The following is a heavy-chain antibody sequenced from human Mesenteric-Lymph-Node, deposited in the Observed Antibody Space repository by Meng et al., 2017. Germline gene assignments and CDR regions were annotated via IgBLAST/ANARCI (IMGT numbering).Heavy chain of an antibody. CDR3: ARLSSSTNDY. CDR1: GGSFSGYY. J-gene: IGHJ4*02. D-gene: IGHD1/OR15-1a*01. CDR2: IXHSGST. V-gene: IGHV4-34*01. Sequence: QVQLQQWGAGLLKPSETLSLTCAVYGGSFSGYYWSWIRQPPGKGLEWIGEIXHSGSTNYNPSLKSRVTISVDTSKNQFSLKLSSVTAADTAVYYCARLSSSTNDYWGQGTLVTVSS.